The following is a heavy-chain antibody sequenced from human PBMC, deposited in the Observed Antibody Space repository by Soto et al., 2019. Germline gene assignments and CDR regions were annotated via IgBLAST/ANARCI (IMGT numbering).Heavy chain of an antibody. Sequence: SVKVSCKASGGTFSSYAISWVRQAPGQGLEWMGGIIPIFGTANYAQKFQGRVTITADESTSTAYMELSSLRSEDTAVYYCARDQRTIFGVVTLYYGMDVWGQGTTVTVSS. CDR1: GGTFSSYA. V-gene: IGHV1-69*13. J-gene: IGHJ6*02. CDR2: IIPIFGTA. CDR3: ARDQRTIFGVVTLYYGMDV. D-gene: IGHD3-3*01.